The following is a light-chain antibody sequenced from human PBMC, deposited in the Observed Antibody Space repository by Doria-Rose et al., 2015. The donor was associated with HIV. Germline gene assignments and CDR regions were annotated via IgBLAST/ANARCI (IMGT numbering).Light chain of an antibody. CDR3: MQALQTPYT. J-gene: IGKJ2*01. V-gene: IGKV2-28*01. Sequence: EIVMTQSPLSLPVTPGQPASISCRSSQSLLHTIGYHSLAWYLQKPGQSPQLLIYLGSNRASGVPDRFSGSGSGTDFTLKISRVEAEDVGVYYCMQALQTPYTFGQGTKLEIK. CDR1: QSLLHTIGYHS. CDR2: LGS.